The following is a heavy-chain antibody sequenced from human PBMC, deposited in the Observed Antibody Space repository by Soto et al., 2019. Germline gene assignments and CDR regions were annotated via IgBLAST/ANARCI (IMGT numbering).Heavy chain of an antibody. CDR3: AADPKYDFWSGYTRYGMDV. J-gene: IGHJ6*02. Sequence: ASVKVSCKASGYTFTSYYMHWVRQAPGQGLEWMGIINPSGGSTSYAQKFQGRVTMTRDTSTSTVYMELSSLRSEDTAVYCCAADPKYDFWSGYTRYGMDVWGQGTTVTVSS. CDR2: INPSGGST. CDR1: GYTFTSYY. V-gene: IGHV1-46*01. D-gene: IGHD3-3*01.